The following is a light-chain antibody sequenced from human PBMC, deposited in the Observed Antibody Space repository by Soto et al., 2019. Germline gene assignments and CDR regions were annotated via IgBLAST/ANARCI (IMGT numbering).Light chain of an antibody. V-gene: IGKV1-33*01. CDR2: DAS. CDR1: QSVGTW. J-gene: IGKJ5*01. Sequence: DIQMTQSPSTLSASVGCRVTITCRASQSVGTWVAWYQQKPGKAPKLLIYDASNLHPGVPSRFRGSGSGTEFSFNITSLQPEDVATYYCQQYDDLPITFGQGTRLEIK. CDR3: QQYDDLPIT.